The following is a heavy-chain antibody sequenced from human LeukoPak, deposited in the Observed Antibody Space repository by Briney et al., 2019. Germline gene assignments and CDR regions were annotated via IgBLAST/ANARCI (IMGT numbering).Heavy chain of an antibody. CDR1: GGSISSYY. CDR3: ARGGWSFDY. V-gene: IGHV4-59*01. J-gene: IGHJ4*02. CDR2: IYYSGST. Sequence: SETLSLTCTVSGGSISSYYWSWIRQPPGRGLEWIGYIYYSGSTNYNPSLKSLVTISVDTSKNQFSLKLSSVTAADTAVYYCARGGWSFDYWGQGTLVTVSS.